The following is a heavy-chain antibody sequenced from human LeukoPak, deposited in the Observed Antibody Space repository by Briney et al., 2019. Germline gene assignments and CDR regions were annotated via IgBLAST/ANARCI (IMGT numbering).Heavy chain of an antibody. J-gene: IGHJ6*02. V-gene: IGHV1-69*04. Sequence: GSSVKVSCKASGGTFSSYAISWVRQAPGQGLEWMGRIIPILGIANYAQKFQGRVTITADKSTSTAYMELSSLRSEETAVYYCAGPVPGYSSGWYNYYYGMDVWGQGTTVTVSS. CDR1: GGTFSSYA. D-gene: IGHD6-19*01. CDR2: IIPILGIA. CDR3: AGPVPGYSSGWYNYYYGMDV.